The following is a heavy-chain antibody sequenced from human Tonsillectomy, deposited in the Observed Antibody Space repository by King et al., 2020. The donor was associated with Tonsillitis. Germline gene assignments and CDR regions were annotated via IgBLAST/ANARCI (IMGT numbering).Heavy chain of an antibody. V-gene: IGHV1-69*01. D-gene: IGHD3-22*01. J-gene: IGHJ3*02. CDR2: IIPIFGTA. CDR1: GGTFSSYA. CDR3: ARSKDYYDSSGYSPFDAFDI. Sequence: VQLVQSGAKVKKPGSSVKVSCKASGGTFSSYAISWVRQAPGQGLEWMGGIIPIFGTANYAQKFQGRVTITADETTSTAYMELSSLRSEDTAVYYCARSKDYYDSSGYSPFDAFDIWGQGTMVTVSS.